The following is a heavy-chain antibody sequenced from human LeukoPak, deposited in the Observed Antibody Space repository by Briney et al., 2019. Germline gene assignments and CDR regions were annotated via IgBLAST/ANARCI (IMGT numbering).Heavy chain of an antibody. D-gene: IGHD3-16*01. Sequence: SETLSLTCTVSGGSISRYYWSWIRQPPGKGLDWIGYIYYTGSTYYNPSLKSRVTISVDTSKNQFSLKLSSVTAADTAVYYCARETSQKGAHYMDVWGKGTTVTISS. CDR2: IYYTGST. J-gene: IGHJ6*03. CDR3: ARETSQKGAHYMDV. V-gene: IGHV4-59*01. CDR1: GGSISRYY.